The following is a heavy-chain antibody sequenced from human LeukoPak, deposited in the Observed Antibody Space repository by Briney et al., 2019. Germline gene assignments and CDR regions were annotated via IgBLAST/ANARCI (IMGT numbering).Heavy chain of an antibody. CDR3: VRDEAVAPAPLKGRDSWFDP. V-gene: IGHV1-2*02. CDR2: INPHSGDT. D-gene: IGHD2-2*01. Sequence: ASVKVSCKASGYTLIGYYMHWVRQAPGQGLEWMGWINPHSGDTKYAQNFQGRVTMTRDTSISTAYMEPSRLRSDDTAVYYCVRDEAVAPAPLKGRDSWFDPWGQGTLVTVSS. CDR1: GYTLIGYY. J-gene: IGHJ5*02.